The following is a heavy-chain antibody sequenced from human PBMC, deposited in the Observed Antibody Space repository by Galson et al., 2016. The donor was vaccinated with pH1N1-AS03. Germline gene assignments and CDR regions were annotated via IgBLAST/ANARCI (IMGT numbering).Heavy chain of an antibody. CDR3: ARGCGNYKCCWV. J-gene: IGHJ4*02. CDR2: IQNDGSST. V-gene: IGHV3-74*01. D-gene: IGHD3-3*01. CDR1: EFTFSTYG. Sequence: SLRLSCAASEFTFSTYGMHWVRQAPGKGLMWISHIQNDGSSTTYADSVKGRFTISRDNAKNTVYLQMNSLRAEDTAVYYCARGCGNYKCCWVWGQGTQVTVSS.